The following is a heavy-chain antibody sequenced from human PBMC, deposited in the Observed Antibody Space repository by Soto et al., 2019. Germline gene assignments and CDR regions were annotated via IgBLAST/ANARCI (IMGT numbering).Heavy chain of an antibody. D-gene: IGHD4-17*01. Sequence: GGSLRLSCAASGFTFGSYTFHWGPPASGKGLEWVSSISSSSSYIYYADSVQGRFTISRDNAKSSLYLQMNSLRAEDTAVYYCARAYGDYSFGEYWGLGTVVTVSS. J-gene: IGHJ4*02. V-gene: IGHV3-21*01. CDR1: GFTFGSYT. CDR3: ARAYGDYSFGEY. CDR2: ISSSSSYI.